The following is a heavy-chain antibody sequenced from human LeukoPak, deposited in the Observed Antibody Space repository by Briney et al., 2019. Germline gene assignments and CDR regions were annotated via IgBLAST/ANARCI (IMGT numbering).Heavy chain of an antibody. CDR3: ARDKYQLPYEIDY. D-gene: IGHD2-2*01. CDR1: GGTFSSYA. Sequence: GASVKVSCKASGGTFSSYAISWVRQAPGQGLEWMGWINTNTGNPTYAQGFTGRLVFPLDTSVSTAYLQISSLRAEDTALYYCARDKYQLPYEIDYWGQGTLVTVSS. V-gene: IGHV7-4-1*02. CDR2: INTNTGNP. J-gene: IGHJ4*02.